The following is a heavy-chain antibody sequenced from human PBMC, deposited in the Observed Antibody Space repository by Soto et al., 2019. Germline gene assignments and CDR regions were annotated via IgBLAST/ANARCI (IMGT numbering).Heavy chain of an antibody. J-gene: IGHJ6*02. CDR3: AREGNIVVDV. CDR2: ISSSSSYI. V-gene: IGHV3-21*01. D-gene: IGHD2-15*01. Sequence: WGSLRLSCAASGCPSGSYIMNWFRQAPGKGLEWVSSISSSSSYIYYADSVKGRFTISRDNAKNSLYLQMNILRAEDTAVYYCAREGNIVVDVWGQGTTVTVSS. CDR1: GCPSGSYI.